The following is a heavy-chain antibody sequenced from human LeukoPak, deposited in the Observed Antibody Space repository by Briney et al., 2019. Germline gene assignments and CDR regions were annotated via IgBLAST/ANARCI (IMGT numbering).Heavy chain of an antibody. Sequence: GGSLRLSCAASGFSSSRYRMHWVRQAPGKGLVWISRIKSDGSITNYADSVRGRFTVSRDNSKNTLYLQMNSLRAEDTAVYYSARGGHIVVVTAIGDYWGQGTLVTVSS. CDR2: IKSDGSIT. CDR3: ARGGHIVVVTAIGDY. CDR1: GFSSSRYR. D-gene: IGHD2-21*02. V-gene: IGHV3-74*01. J-gene: IGHJ4*02.